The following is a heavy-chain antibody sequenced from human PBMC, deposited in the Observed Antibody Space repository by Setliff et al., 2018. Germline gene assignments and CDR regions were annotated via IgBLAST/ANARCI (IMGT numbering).Heavy chain of an antibody. V-gene: IGHV3-23*01. J-gene: IGHJ4*02. CDR3: AKDLYYYDSSGYYPIPFDY. CDR1: GFTFGDFA. CDR2: IGGRGSTI. Sequence: PGGSLRLSCAASGFTFGDFAMTWVRQAPGKGLEWVSGIGGRGSTIYYADSVKGRSTISRDNSKNTLYLQMNSLRAEDTAVYYCAKDLYYYDSSGYYPIPFDYWGQGTLVTVSS. D-gene: IGHD3-22*01.